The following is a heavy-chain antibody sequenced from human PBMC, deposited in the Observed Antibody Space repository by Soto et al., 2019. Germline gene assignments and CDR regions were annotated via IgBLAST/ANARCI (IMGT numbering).Heavy chain of an antibody. CDR2: IYHTEST. CDR1: GHSISSVFYY. D-gene: IGHD5-12*01. J-gene: IGHJ4*02. CDR3: ASYGYSHLARFFDX. V-gene: IGHV4-38-2*01. Sequence: SETLSLTCAVSGHSISSVFYYWGWVRQPPGKGLEWIGSIYHTESTYYNPSLKSRVTMSVDTSKNQLSLKLSSITAADTAVYFCASYGYSHLARFFDXWGQGTRVTVSX.